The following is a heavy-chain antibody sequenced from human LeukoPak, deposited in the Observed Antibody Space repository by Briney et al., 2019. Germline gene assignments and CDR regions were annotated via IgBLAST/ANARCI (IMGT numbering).Heavy chain of an antibody. J-gene: IGHJ4*02. CDR2: IWYDGSNK. V-gene: IGHV3-33*01. D-gene: IGHD3-22*01. Sequence: SCKVSGYTLTELSMHWVRQAPGKGLEWVAVIWYDGSNKYYADSVKGRFTISRDNSKNTLYLQMNSLRAEDTAVYYCARDLAGYYDSSGFDYWGQGTLVTVSS. CDR3: ARDLAGYYDSSGFDY. CDR1: GYTLTELS.